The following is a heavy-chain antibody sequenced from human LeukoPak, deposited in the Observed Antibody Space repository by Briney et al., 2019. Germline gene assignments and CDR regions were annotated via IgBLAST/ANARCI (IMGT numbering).Heavy chain of an antibody. CDR3: ARGYFDSRGYSNPFDY. CDR1: GASISSSY. J-gene: IGHJ4*02. V-gene: IGHV4-59*01. D-gene: IGHD3-22*01. CDR2: IYHTGST. Sequence: SETLSLTCTVSGASISSSYWSWIRQSPGKGLEWIGYIYHTGSTNYNPSLESRVTISVDRSKNQFSLKLTSVTAADTAVYYCARGYFDSRGYSNPFDYRGQGALVTVSS.